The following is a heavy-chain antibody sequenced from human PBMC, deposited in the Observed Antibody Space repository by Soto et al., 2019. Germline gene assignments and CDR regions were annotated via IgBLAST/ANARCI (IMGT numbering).Heavy chain of an antibody. CDR1: GFAFSGSA. D-gene: IGHD3-16*01. CDR3: TRDLFSYDYSGILWFDP. J-gene: IGHJ5*02. Sequence: EVQLVESGGGLVQPGGSLKLSCAASGFAFSGSAMYWVRQASGKGPEWVGRIRSKGHNYATEYAASVKGRFTISRDDSKTTGYLEMNSLQTEDTAVYYCTRDLFSYDYSGILWFDPWGQGTLVTVSS. V-gene: IGHV3-73*02. CDR2: IRSKGHNYAT.